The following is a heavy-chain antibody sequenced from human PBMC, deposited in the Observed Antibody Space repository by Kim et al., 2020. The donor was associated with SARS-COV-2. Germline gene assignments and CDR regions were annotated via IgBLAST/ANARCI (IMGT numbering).Heavy chain of an antibody. Sequence: GESLKISCKGSGYSFTSYWIGWVRQMPGKGLEWMGIIYPGDSDTRYSPSFQGQVTISADKSISTAYLQWSSLKASDTAMYYCARHGTYYYDSSGSAYYYYYGMDVWGQGTTVTVSS. CDR3: ARHGTYYYDSSGSAYYYYYGMDV. D-gene: IGHD3-22*01. J-gene: IGHJ6*02. CDR2: IYPGDSDT. V-gene: IGHV5-51*01. CDR1: GYSFTSYW.